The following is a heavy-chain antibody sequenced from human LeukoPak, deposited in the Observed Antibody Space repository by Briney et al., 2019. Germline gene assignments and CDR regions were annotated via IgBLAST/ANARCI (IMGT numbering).Heavy chain of an antibody. Sequence: GASLRLSCATSGFTFSTYAIRCVRQQPGSWLEWVSLMWGRGSGTPYADYVKGRFTISRDNSKNMLYPHMNTLRADDTAVYYCARSGTEDGYNIYFDHWGQGTLVTVSS. J-gene: IGHJ4*02. CDR3: ARSGTEDGYNIYFDH. V-gene: IGHV3-23*01. D-gene: IGHD5-24*01. CDR1: GFTFSTYA. CDR2: MWGRGSGT.